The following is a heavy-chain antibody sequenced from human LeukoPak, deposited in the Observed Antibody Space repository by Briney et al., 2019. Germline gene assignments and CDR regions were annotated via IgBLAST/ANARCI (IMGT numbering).Heavy chain of an antibody. CDR1: GYTFTGYY. Sequence: ASVKVSCKASGYTFTGYYMHWVRQAPGQGLEWMGRINPNSGGTNYAQKFQGRVTMTRDTSISTAYMELSRLRSDDTPAYYCARDLDSVAAADYWGQGTLVTVSS. D-gene: IGHD6-13*01. CDR2: INPNSGGT. J-gene: IGHJ4*02. V-gene: IGHV1-2*06. CDR3: ARDLDSVAAADY.